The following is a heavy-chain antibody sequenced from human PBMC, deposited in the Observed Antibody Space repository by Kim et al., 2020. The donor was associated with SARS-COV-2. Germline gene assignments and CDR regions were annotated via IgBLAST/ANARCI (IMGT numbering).Heavy chain of an antibody. D-gene: IGHD3-3*01. Sequence: PSLKSRLSISIDTSRNQFSLRLTSVTAADTAVYYCARGWSSDGNSRWFDPWGQGTLVTVSS. J-gene: IGHJ5*02. V-gene: IGHV4-59*09. CDR3: ARGWSSDGNSRWFDP.